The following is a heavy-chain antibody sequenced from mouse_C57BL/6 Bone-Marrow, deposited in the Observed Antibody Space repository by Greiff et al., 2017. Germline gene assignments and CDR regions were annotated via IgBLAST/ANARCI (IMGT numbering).Heavy chain of an antibody. CDR2: IDPSDSYT. CDR3: AREGYYFDY. J-gene: IGHJ2*01. CDR1: GYTFTSYW. V-gene: IGHV1-69*01. Sequence: QVQLQQPGAELVMPGASVKLSCKASGYTFTSYWMHWVKQRPGQGLEWIGEIDPSDSYTNYNQKFKGQSTWTVDKSSSTAYMQLSSLTSEDSAVYYCAREGYYFDYWGQGTTLTVSS.